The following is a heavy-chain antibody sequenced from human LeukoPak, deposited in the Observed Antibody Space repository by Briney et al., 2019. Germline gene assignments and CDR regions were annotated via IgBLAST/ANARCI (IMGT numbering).Heavy chain of an antibody. J-gene: IGHJ4*02. D-gene: IGHD7-27*01. CDR1: GFTFSSYW. V-gene: IGHV3-7*01. CDR2: TKQDGSEK. Sequence: GGSLRLSCAASGFTFSSYWMSWVRQAPGKGLEWVANTKQDGSEKYYVDSVKGRFTISRDNAKNSLYLQMNSLRAEDTAVYYCARDGGPVGKRPYYFDYWGQGTLVTVSS. CDR3: ARDGGPVGKRPYYFDY.